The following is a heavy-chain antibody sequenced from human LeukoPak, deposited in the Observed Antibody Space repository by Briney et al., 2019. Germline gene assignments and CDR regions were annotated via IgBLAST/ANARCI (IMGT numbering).Heavy chain of an antibody. D-gene: IGHD3-3*01. CDR1: GFTVSSNY. CDR2: IYSGGST. Sequence: GGSLRLSCAASGFTVSSNYMSWVRQAPGKGLEWVSVIYSGGSTYYADSVKGRFTISRDNFKNTLYLQMNSLRAEDTAVYYCARHSNDFWSGYYTFDYWGQGTLVTVSS. V-gene: IGHV3-53*01. J-gene: IGHJ4*02. CDR3: ARHSNDFWSGYYTFDY.